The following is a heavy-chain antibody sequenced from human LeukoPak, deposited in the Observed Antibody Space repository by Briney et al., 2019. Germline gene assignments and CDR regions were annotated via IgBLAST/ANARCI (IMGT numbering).Heavy chain of an antibody. Sequence: PSETLSLTCTVSGGSINSHFWNWIRQPPGKGLEWIGEINHSGSTNYNSSLKSRVTISVDTSKNQFSLKLSSVTAADTAVYYCARDPGTYYNRGGRRFDPWGQGTLVTVSS. V-gene: IGHV4-34*01. CDR3: ARDPGTYYNRGGRRFDP. J-gene: IGHJ5*02. CDR1: GGSINSHF. CDR2: INHSGST. D-gene: IGHD3-10*01.